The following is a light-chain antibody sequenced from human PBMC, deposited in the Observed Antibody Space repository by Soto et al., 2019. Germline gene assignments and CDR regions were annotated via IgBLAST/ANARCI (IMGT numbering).Light chain of an antibody. V-gene: IGKV3-15*01. CDR2: GAS. J-gene: IGKJ1*01. CDR1: QSVSNN. Sequence: EIMMTQSPATLSVSPGERATLSCRASQSVSNNLAWYQHKPGQAPRLLIYGASTRATGIPARFSASGSGTEFTLTISSLQSEDFAVYFCQQYNDWLTFGQGTKVDIK. CDR3: QQYNDWLT.